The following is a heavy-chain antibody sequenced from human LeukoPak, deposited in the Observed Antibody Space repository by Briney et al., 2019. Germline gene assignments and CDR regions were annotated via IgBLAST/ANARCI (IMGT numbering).Heavy chain of an antibody. Sequence: ASVKVSCKASGCTFTSYGISWVRQAPGQGLEWMGWISAYNGNTNYAQKLQGRVTMTTDTSTSTAYMELRSLRSDDTAVYYCARIRPRSAYCGGDCYDYFDYWGQGTLVTVSS. J-gene: IGHJ4*02. D-gene: IGHD2-21*01. V-gene: IGHV1-18*01. CDR1: GCTFTSYG. CDR3: ARIRPRSAYCGGDCYDYFDY. CDR2: ISAYNGNT.